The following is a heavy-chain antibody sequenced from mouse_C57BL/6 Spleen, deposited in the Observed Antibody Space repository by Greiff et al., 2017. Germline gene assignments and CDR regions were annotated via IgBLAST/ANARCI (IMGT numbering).Heavy chain of an antibody. CDR2: INPNNGGT. D-gene: IGHD1-1*01. CDR1: GYTFTDYY. J-gene: IGHJ2*01. Sequence: VQLQQSGPELVKPGASVKISCKASGYTFTDYYMNWVKQSHGKSLEWIGDINPNNGGTSYNQKFKGKATLTVDKSSSTAYMELRSLTSEDSAVYYCARLGSYDFDYWGQGTTLTVSS. CDR3: ARLGSYDFDY. V-gene: IGHV1-26*01.